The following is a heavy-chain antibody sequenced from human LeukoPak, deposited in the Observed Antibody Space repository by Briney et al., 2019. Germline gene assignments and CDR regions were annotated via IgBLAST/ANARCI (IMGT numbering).Heavy chain of an antibody. J-gene: IGHJ4*02. CDR2: INPNSGGT. CDR3: ARWLGWDIVLMVYALDY. V-gene: IGHV1-2*02. D-gene: IGHD2-8*01. CDR1: GYTFTGYY. Sequence: ASVKVSCKASGYTFTGYYMHWVRQAPGQGLEWMGWINPNSGGTNYAQKFQGRVTMTRDTSISTAHMELSRLRSDDAAVYYCARWLGWDIVLMVYALDYWGQGTLVTVSS.